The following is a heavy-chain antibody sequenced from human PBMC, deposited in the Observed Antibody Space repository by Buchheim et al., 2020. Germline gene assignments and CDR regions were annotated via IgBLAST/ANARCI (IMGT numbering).Heavy chain of an antibody. V-gene: IGHV1-8*01. J-gene: IGHJ3*02. CDR2: MNPNSGDS. CDR1: GYTFTSYD. CDR3: ARVTSGSYPAANAFDI. D-gene: IGHD1-26*01. Sequence: QVQLVQSGAEVKKPRASVKVSCKASGYTFTSYDINWVRQAIGQGPEWMGWMNPNSGDSGYAQKFQGRVTLTRHNSISQVYMELSSLTSEDTAVYYCARVTSGSYPAANAFDIWGQGT.